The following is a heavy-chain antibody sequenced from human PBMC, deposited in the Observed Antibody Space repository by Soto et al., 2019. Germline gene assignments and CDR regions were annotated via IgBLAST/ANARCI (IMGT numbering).Heavy chain of an antibody. CDR2: ISAYNGNT. D-gene: IGHD5-18*01. Sequence: GASVKVSCKASGYTFTSYGISWVRQAPGQGLEWMGWISAYNGNTNYAQKLQGRVTMTTDTSTSTAYMELRSLRSDDTAVYYCARFPNVDTAMVYPDVWGQGTTVTVSS. CDR1: GYTFTSYG. J-gene: IGHJ6*02. CDR3: ARFPNVDTAMVYPDV. V-gene: IGHV1-18*01.